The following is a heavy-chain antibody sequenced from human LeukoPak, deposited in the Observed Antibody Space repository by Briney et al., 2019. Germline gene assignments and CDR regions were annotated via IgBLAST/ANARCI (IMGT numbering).Heavy chain of an antibody. CDR1: GGSFSGYY. J-gene: IGHJ4*02. V-gene: IGHV4-59*01. CDR2: MYYSGST. Sequence: PSETLSLTCAVYGGSFSGYYWSWIRQPPGKGLEWIGYMYYSGSTNYNPSLKSRVTISVDTSKNQFSLRLSSVTAADTAVYYCARSLSYYDSSGYHFYFDYWGQGTLVTVSS. CDR3: ARSLSYYDSSGYHFYFDY. D-gene: IGHD3-22*01.